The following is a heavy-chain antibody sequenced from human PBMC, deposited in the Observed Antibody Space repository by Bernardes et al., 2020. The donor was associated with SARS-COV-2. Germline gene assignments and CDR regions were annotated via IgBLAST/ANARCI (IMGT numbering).Heavy chain of an antibody. CDR2: LDPEDGET. V-gene: IGHV1-24*01. J-gene: IGHJ5*02. CDR3: ATARVAGTSDWFDP. CDR1: GYTLTELS. D-gene: IGHD2-15*01. Sequence: ASVNVSCKVSGYTLTELSMHWVRQAPGKGLEWMGGLDPEDGETIYAQKFQGRVTMTEDTSTDTAYMELSSLRSEDTAVYYCATARVAGTSDWFDPWGQGTLVTVSS.